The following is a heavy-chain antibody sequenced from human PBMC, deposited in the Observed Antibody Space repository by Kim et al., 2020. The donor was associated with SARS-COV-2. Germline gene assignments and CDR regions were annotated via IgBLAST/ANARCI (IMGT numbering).Heavy chain of an antibody. Sequence: GGSLRLSCAASGFTFSSYEMNWVRQAPGKGLEWVSYIIGSGTTTYYADSVRGRFTISRDNDKNSLYLQMNSLRAEDTAVYYCARGPKYSPFEYWGQGT. V-gene: IGHV3-48*03. J-gene: IGHJ4*02. D-gene: IGHD5-18*01. CDR2: IIGSGTTT. CDR3: ARGPKYSPFEY. CDR1: GFTFSSYE.